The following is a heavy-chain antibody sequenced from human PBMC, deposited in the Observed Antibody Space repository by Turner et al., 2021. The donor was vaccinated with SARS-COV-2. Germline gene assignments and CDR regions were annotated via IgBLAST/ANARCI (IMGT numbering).Heavy chain of an antibody. CDR2: ISSRISYI. V-gene: IGHV3-21*01. CDR1: GSTFSSYS. J-gene: IGHJ6*02. Sequence: EVQLVASGGGLVMPGGSLRISCAVSGSTFSSYSMNWVRQAPGKGLEWVSSISSRISYIYYADSVKGRFTISRDNAKNSLYLQMNSLRAEDTAVYYCARGDDFWSGYSNYGMDVWGQGTTVTVSS. D-gene: IGHD3-3*01. CDR3: ARGDDFWSGYSNYGMDV.